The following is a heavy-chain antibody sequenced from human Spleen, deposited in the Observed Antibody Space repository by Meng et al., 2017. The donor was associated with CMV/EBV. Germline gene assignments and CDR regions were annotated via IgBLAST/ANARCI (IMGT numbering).Heavy chain of an antibody. Sequence: GGSLTLSCAASGFNFSSSAMHWVSQAPGKGLEWVAAISYDGSDKYYADFVEGRFTISRDNSKNTLYFQMNSLRAEDTAVYYCAREEYAFDIWGQGTMVTVSS. V-gene: IGHV3-30*04. CDR1: GFNFSSSA. CDR3: AREEYAFDI. CDR2: ISYDGSDK. J-gene: IGHJ3*02.